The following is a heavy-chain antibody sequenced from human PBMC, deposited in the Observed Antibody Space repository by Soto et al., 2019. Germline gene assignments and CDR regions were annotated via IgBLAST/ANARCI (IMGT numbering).Heavy chain of an antibody. CDR2: ISGSGGST. V-gene: IGHV3-23*01. CDR1: GFTFSSYA. D-gene: IGHD3-22*01. CDR3: AKNMGGIYYYDSSGALGGFDY. J-gene: IGHJ4*02. Sequence: GGSLRLSCAASGFTFSSYAMSWVRQAPGKGLEWVSAISGSGGSTYYADSVKGRFTISRDNSKNTLYLQMNSLRAEDTAVYYCAKNMGGIYYYDSSGALGGFDYWGQGTLVTVSS.